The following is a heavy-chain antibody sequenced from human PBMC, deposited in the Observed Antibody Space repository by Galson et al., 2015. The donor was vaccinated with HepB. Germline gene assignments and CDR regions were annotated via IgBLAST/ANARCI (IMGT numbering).Heavy chain of an antibody. CDR2: ISGSDGST. Sequence: SLRLSCAASGFTFSSYAMTWVRQAPGKGLEWVSAISGSDGSTHYADSVKGRFTISRDNSKNTLYLQMNSLRAEDTAVYYCATKGGSCGGDCSPVHAFDIWGQGTLVTVSS. CDR3: ATKGGSCGGDCSPVHAFDI. V-gene: IGHV3-23*01. D-gene: IGHD2-21*02. J-gene: IGHJ3*02. CDR1: GFTFSSYA.